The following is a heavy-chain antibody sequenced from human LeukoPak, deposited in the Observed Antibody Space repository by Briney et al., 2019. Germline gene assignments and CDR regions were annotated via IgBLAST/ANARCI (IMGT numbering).Heavy chain of an antibody. D-gene: IGHD3-16*02. Sequence: SETLSLTCTVSGGSIGTYYWSWIRQSPGKGLEWVGYIYVTGTRYNPYLQSRVTISVDRSRNQFFLKMSSVTAADTAVYYCARHIGGGIEDMDVWGKGTKVIVSS. CDR2: IYVTGT. CDR3: ARHIGGGIEDMDV. V-gene: IGHV4-59*08. CDR1: GGSIGTYY. J-gene: IGHJ6*03.